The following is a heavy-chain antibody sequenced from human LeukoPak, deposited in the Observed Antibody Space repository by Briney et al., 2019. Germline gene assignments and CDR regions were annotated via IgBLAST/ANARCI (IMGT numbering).Heavy chain of an antibody. D-gene: IGHD6-19*01. Sequence: GGSLRLSCAASGFTFSSYGMSWVRQAPGKGLEWVSAISGSGGSTYYADSVKGRFTISRDNSKNTLYLQMNSLRAEDTAVYYCAKDLIAVAGSRVNCWDYWGQGTLVTVSS. CDR3: AKDLIAVAGSRVNCWDY. CDR1: GFTFSSYG. V-gene: IGHV3-23*01. J-gene: IGHJ4*02. CDR2: ISGSGGST.